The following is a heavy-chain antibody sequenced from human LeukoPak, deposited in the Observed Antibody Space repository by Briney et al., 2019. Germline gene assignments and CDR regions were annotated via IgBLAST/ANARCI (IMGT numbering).Heavy chain of an antibody. CDR3: AREGSYCVGGDCYSFDF. CDR2: MHPGNGNT. Sequence: GASVKVSCKASGYRFISNYIQWVRQAPGLGPEWMGWMHPGNGNTRYAEKFQGRVTMTRDTSINTAYMDLSSLSSDDTAVYYCAREGSYCVGGDCYSFDFWGQGTLITVSS. V-gene: IGHV1-2*02. J-gene: IGHJ4*02. CDR1: GYRFISNY. D-gene: IGHD2-21*02.